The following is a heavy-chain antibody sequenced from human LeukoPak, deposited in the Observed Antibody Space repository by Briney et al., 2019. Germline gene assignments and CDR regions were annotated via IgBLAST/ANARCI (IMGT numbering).Heavy chain of an antibody. CDR3: ARERSSSSGYWFDP. CDR2: IIPIFGTA. J-gene: IGHJ5*02. V-gene: IGHV1-69*13. Sequence: AASVKVSCKASGGTFSSYAISWVRQAPGQGLEWMGGIIPIFGTANYAQKFQGRVTITADESTSTAYMELSSLRSEDTAVYYCARERSSSSGYWFDPWGQGTLVTVSS. D-gene: IGHD6-6*01. CDR1: GGTFSSYA.